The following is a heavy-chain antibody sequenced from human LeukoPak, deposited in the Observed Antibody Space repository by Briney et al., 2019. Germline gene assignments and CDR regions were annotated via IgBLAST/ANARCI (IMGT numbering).Heavy chain of an antibody. D-gene: IGHD4-17*01. J-gene: IGHJ2*01. CDR1: GYTFTSYD. Sequence: GASVKVSCKASGYTFTSYDINWVRQATGQGLEWMGWMNPNSGNTNYAQKLQGRVTMTTDTSTSTAYMELRSLRSDDTAVYYCARCGDYNDWYFDLWGRGTLVTVSS. CDR3: ARCGDYNDWYFDL. CDR2: MNPNSGNT. V-gene: IGHV1-18*01.